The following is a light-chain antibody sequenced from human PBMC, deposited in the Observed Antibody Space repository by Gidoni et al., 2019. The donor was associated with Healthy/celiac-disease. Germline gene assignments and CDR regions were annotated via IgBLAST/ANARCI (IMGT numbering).Light chain of an antibody. CDR1: SSDVGGYNY. J-gene: IGLJ7*01. CDR3: SSYTSSSTLAV. V-gene: IGLV2-14*01. Sequence: QSALTHPASVSASPGQSIPISCTGTSSDVGGYNYVSWYQQHPGKAPKLMIYDVSNPPSGVSIRFSGSKSGNTASLTISGLQAEDEADYYCSSYTSSSTLAVFGGGTQLTVL. CDR2: DVS.